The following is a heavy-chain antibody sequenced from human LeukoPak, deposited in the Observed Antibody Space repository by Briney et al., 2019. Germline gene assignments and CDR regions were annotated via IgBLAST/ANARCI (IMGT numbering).Heavy chain of an antibody. V-gene: IGHV4-61*01. Sequence: SETLSLTCTVSGGSVSSGSYYWSWIRQPPGKGLEWIGYIYYSGSTNYNPSLKSRVTISVDTSKNQFSLKLSSVTAADTAVYYCARPRTYYYDSSGYYDYWGQGTLVTVSS. CDR2: IYYSGST. CDR3: ARPRTYYYDSSGYYDY. CDR1: GGSVSSGSYY. D-gene: IGHD3-22*01. J-gene: IGHJ4*02.